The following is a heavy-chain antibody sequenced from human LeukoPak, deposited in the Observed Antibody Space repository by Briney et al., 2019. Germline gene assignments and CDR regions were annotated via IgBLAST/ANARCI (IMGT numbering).Heavy chain of an antibody. V-gene: IGHV3-11*01. CDR3: ARGRDYYDSSGYYAGAFDI. CDR1: GFTFSDYY. J-gene: IGHJ3*02. CDR2: ISSSGSTI. Sequence: GGSLRLSCAASGFTFSDYYMSWIRQAPGKGLEWVSYISSSGSTIYYADSVKGRFTISRDNAKNSLYLQMNSLRAEDTAVYYCARGRDYYDSSGYYAGAFDIWAKGQWSPSLQ. D-gene: IGHD3-22*01.